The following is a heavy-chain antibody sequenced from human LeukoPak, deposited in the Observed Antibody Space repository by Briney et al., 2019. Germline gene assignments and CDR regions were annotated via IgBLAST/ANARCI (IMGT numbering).Heavy chain of an antibody. J-gene: IGHJ4*02. V-gene: IGHV1-18*01. CDR1: GYTFTSYG. CDR3: ARDRGRLWFSEGVDY. Sequence: ASVKVSCKASGYTFTSYGISWVRQAPGQGLEWMGWISAYNGNTNYAQKPQGRVTMTTDTSTSTAYMELRSLRSDDTAVYYCARDRGRLWFSEGVDYWGQGTLVTVSS. CDR2: ISAYNGNT. D-gene: IGHD5-18*01.